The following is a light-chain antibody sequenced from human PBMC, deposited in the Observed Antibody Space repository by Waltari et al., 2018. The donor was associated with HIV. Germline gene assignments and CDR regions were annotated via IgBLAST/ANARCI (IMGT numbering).Light chain of an antibody. Sequence: DIQMTQSPSFLSAFVGDRVTITCRASQDIGTWLAWYQLTAGEPPKLLIYAASSLQSGVPSRFSGSGTGTDYTLTISSLQPEDFATYYCQQSYSLPLTFGPGTKVYIK. J-gene: IGKJ3*01. CDR3: QQSYSLPLT. CDR1: QDIGTW. V-gene: IGKV1-12*01. CDR2: AAS.